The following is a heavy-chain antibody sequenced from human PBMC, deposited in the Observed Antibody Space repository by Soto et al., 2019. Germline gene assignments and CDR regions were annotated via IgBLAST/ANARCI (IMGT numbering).Heavy chain of an antibody. Sequence: SETLSLTCTVSGGSISSYYWSWIRQPPGKGLEWIGYIYYSGSTNYNPSLKSRVTISVDTPKNQFSLKLSSVTAADTAVYYCARVQEYYYGSGSYWFDPWGQGTLVTVSS. V-gene: IGHV4-59*01. CDR2: IYYSGST. CDR1: GGSISSYY. CDR3: ARVQEYYYGSGSYWFDP. D-gene: IGHD3-10*01. J-gene: IGHJ5*02.